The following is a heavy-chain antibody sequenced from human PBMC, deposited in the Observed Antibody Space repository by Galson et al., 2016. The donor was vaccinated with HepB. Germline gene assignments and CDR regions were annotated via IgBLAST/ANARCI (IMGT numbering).Heavy chain of an antibody. D-gene: IGHD3-10*01. V-gene: IGHV3-7*01. CDR3: VRHGFQWVVQGAFVV. CDR1: GFTFLSFS. J-gene: IGHJ3*01. CDR2: IKEDGSNE. Sequence: SLRLSCAASGFTFLSFSMGWVRQAPGKGLEWVANIKEDGSNEDYVDSVRGRFTISRDNARNVVYMEMNNLRVEDTAIYYCVRHGFQWVVQGAFVVWAKGTMVTVSS.